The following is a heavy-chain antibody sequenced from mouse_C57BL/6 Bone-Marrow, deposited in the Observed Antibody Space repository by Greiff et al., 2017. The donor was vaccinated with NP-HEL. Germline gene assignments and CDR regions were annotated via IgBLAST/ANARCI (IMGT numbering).Heavy chain of an antibody. V-gene: IGHV7-1*01. CDR3: ARDAQGQRWYFDV. CDR2: SRNKANDYTT. Sequence: EVKLVESGGGLVQSGRSLRLSCATSGFTFSDFYMEWVRQAPGKGLEWIAASRNKANDYTTEYSASVKGRFIVSRDTSQSILYLQMNALRAEDTAIYYCARDAQGQRWYFDVWGTGTTVTVSS. CDR1: GFTFSDFY. J-gene: IGHJ1*03.